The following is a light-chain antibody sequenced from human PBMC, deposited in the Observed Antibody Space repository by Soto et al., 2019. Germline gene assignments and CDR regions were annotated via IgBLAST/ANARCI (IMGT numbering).Light chain of an antibody. CDR2: EST. Sequence: QSVLTQPASVSGSPGQSITISCTGTNSDVGTYNLVSWYQQHPGKAPKLMIYESTKRPSGVSDRFSGSKSGNTASLTISGLQAEDEADYYCCSFGGGLDVVFGGGTKLTVL. CDR1: NSDVGTYNL. J-gene: IGLJ2*01. V-gene: IGLV2-23*01. CDR3: CSFGGGLDVV.